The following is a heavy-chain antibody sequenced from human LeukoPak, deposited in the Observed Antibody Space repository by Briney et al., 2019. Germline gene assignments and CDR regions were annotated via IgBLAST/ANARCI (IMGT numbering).Heavy chain of an antibody. V-gene: IGHV3-30*03. J-gene: IGHJ4*02. CDR1: GFTFSSYG. Sequence: GGSLRLSCAASGFTFSSYGMHWVRQAPGKGLEWVAVISYDGSKKYYADSVKGRFTISRDNSKNTLYLQMNSLRAEDTAVYYCARGEDYWGQGTLVTVSS. CDR2: ISYDGSKK. CDR3: ARGEDY.